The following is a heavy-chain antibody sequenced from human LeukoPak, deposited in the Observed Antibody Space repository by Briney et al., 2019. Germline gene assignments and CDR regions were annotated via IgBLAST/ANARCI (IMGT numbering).Heavy chain of an antibody. CDR3: ARDRGYSGYDSVRHYYMDV. D-gene: IGHD5-12*01. CDR1: GYTFTSYY. J-gene: IGHJ6*03. Sequence: ASVKVSCKASGYTFTSYYMHWVRQAPGQGLEWMGIINPSGGSTSYAQKFQGRVTMTRDMSTSTVYMELSSLRSEDAAVYYCARDRGYSGYDSVRHYYMDVWGKGTTVTVPS. V-gene: IGHV1-46*01. CDR2: INPSGGST.